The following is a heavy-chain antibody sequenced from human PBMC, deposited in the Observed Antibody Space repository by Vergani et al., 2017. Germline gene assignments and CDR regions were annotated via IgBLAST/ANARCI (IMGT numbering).Heavy chain of an antibody. CDR3: ARRTIAAAAGSYYYYGMDV. CDR2: IDPSEAYT. J-gene: IGHJ6*02. Sequence: EVQLVQSGAEVKKPGESLRISCKGSGYSFTSYWISWVRQMPGKGLEWMGRIDPSEAYTNYSPSFQGHVTISADKSSSTAYLQWSSLKASDTAMYYCARRTIAAAAGSYYYYGMDVWGQGTTVTVSS. V-gene: IGHV5-10-1*01. D-gene: IGHD6-13*01. CDR1: GYSFTSYW.